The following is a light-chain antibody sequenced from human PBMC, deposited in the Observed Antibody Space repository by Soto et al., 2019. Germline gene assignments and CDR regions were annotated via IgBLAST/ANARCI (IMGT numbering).Light chain of an antibody. CDR1: QSISAW. CDR2: KAS. CDR3: QQYNFYPWT. V-gene: IGKV1-5*03. Sequence: DIQMTQSPSTLSASVGDRVTITCRTSQSISAWLAWYQQKSGKAPKLLIYKASSLESGTPSRFSGSGSGTAFTLTISSLQPDDFATYYCQQYNFYPWTFGQGTKVEIK. J-gene: IGKJ1*01.